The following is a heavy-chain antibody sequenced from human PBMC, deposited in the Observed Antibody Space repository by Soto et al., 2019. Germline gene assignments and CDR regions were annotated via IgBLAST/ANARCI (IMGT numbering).Heavy chain of an antibody. V-gene: IGHV1-8*01. CDR2: MNPNSGNT. CDR1: GYTFTSYD. CDR3: ARGSPYNWNCDY. Sequence: GASVKVSCKASGYTFTSYDINWVRQATGQGLERMGWMNPNSGNTGYAQKFQGRVTMTRNTSISTAYMELSSLRSEDTAVYYCARGSPYNWNCDYWGQGTLVTVSS. D-gene: IGHD1-7*01. J-gene: IGHJ4*02.